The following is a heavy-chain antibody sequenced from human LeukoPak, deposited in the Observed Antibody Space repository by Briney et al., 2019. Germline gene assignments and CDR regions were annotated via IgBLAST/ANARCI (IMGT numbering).Heavy chain of an antibody. D-gene: IGHD3-22*01. J-gene: IGHJ4*02. CDR1: GFSFSSYA. V-gene: IGHV3-23*01. CDR3: ARRAGDYSHPYDY. Sequence: TGGSLRLSCAASGFSFSSYAMNWVRQAPGKGLAWVSGINNSGGSTYYADSVKGRFTISRDNSKNTLYLQMNSLRAEDTAVYYCARRAGDYSHPYDYWGQGTLVTVSS. CDR2: INNSGGST.